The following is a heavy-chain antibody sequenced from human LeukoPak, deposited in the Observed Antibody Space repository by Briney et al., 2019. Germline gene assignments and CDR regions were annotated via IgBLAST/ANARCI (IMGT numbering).Heavy chain of an antibody. J-gene: IGHJ4*02. CDR3: AIDMTGARDH. CDR1: GLTVSSNY. D-gene: IGHD3-9*01. V-gene: IGHV3-74*01. Sequence: GGSLRLSCAASGLTVSSNYMSWVRQAPGKGLVWVSRIDTDGTITTYADSVKGRFTISRDNAKSTLYLQMNSLRAEDTAVYYCAIDMTGARDHWGQGTLVTVSS. CDR2: IDTDGTIT.